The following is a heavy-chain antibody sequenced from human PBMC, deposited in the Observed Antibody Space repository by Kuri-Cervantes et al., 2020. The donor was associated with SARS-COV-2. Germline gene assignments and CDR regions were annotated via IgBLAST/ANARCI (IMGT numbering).Heavy chain of an antibody. CDR3: ARERGSNNYYCGMDV. CDR2: ISSSSYI. J-gene: IGHJ6*02. V-gene: IGHV3-21*01. D-gene: IGHD3-10*01. Sequence: GESLKISCAAPGFTFSSYSMNWVRQAPGKGLGWVSSISSSSYIYYADSVKGRFTISRDNAKNSLYLQMNSLRAEDTAVYYCARERGSNNYYCGMDVWGQGTTVTVSS. CDR1: GFTFSSYS.